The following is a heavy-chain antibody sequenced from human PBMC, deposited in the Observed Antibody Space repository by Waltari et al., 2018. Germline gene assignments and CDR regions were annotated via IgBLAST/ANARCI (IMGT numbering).Heavy chain of an antibody. Sequence: QVQLQESGPVLGKPLQTLYLTCTVSGGSISGQDYYWCWSRQQPPGKGLEWIGYIYFSGSTYYNPSLKSRLDISVDKSNNQFSLNLYSVTAADTAVYYCARAGVNYGDYNYFDYWGQGILVTVSS. CDR1: GGSISGQDYY. J-gene: IGHJ4*02. V-gene: IGHV4-30-4*01. CDR3: ARAGVNYGDYNYFDY. D-gene: IGHD4-17*01. CDR2: IYFSGST.